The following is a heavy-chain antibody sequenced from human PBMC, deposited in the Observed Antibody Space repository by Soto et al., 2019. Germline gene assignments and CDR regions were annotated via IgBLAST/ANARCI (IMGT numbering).Heavy chain of an antibody. CDR2: IIPIFGTA. J-gene: IGHJ4*02. Sequence: ASVKVSCNASGGTFSSYAISWVRQAPGQGLEWMGGIIPIFGTANYAQKFQGRVTITADESTSTAYMELSSLRSEDTAVYYCARDRDIVVVPAAIDYWGQGTLVTVSS. D-gene: IGHD2-2*01. CDR1: GGTFSSYA. V-gene: IGHV1-69*13. CDR3: ARDRDIVVVPAAIDY.